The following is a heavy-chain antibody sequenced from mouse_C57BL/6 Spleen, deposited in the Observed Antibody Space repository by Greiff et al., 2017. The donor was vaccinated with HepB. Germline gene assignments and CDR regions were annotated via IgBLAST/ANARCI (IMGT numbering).Heavy chain of an antibody. CDR3: ARLVTTRAMDY. D-gene: IGHD2-2*01. Sequence: QVQLQQSGAELVRPGTSVKMSCKASGYTFTNYWIGWAKQRPGHGLEWIGDIYPGGGYTNYNEKFKGKATLTADKSSSTAYMQFSSLTSEDSAIYYCARLVTTRAMDYWGQGTSVTVSS. V-gene: IGHV1-63*01. J-gene: IGHJ4*01. CDR2: IYPGGGYT. CDR1: GYTFTNYW.